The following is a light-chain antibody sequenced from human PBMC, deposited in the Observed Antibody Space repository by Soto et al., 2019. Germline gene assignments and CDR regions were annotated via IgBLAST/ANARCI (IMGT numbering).Light chain of an antibody. CDR2: GAS. V-gene: IGKV3-20*01. CDR3: QQYGSSPTWT. J-gene: IGKJ1*01. Sequence: ESVLTQSPGTLSLSPGERATLSCRASQSVSSNYLAWYQQKPGQAPRLLIYGASTWATGIPDRFSGSGSGTDFTLTISRLEPEDSAAYYCQQYGSSPTWTFGQGTKV. CDR1: QSVSSNY.